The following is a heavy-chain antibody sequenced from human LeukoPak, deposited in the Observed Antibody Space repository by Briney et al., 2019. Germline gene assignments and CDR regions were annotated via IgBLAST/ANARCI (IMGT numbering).Heavy chain of an antibody. CDR3: ARDLGPLRGYSYCRAY. Sequence: GGSLRLSCAASGFTVSSNYMSWVRQAPGKGLEWVSVIYSGGSTYYADFVKGRFTISRDNSKNTLYLQMNSLRAEDTAVYYCARDLGPLRGYSYCRAYWGQGTLVTVSS. CDR1: GFTVSSNY. J-gene: IGHJ4*02. CDR2: IYSGGST. D-gene: IGHD5-18*01. V-gene: IGHV3-53*01.